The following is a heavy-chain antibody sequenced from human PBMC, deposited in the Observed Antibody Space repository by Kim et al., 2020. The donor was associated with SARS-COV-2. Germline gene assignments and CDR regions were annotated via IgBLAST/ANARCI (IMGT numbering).Heavy chain of an antibody. D-gene: IGHD4-4*01. V-gene: IGHV5-10-1*01. J-gene: IGHJ4*02. CDR3: ARLVDDYSNPFDY. Sequence: YSPSFQGHVTISADKSISTAYLQWSSLKASDTAMYYCARLVDDYSNPFDYWGQGTLVTVSS.